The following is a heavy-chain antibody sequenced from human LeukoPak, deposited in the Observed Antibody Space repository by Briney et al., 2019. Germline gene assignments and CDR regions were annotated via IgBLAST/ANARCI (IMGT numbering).Heavy chain of an antibody. CDR3: ARAAPLNLLWFGVRSLYYMDV. CDR2: IYTSGST. CDR1: GGSINSGSYY. V-gene: IGHV4-61*02. J-gene: IGHJ6*03. D-gene: IGHD3-10*01. Sequence: SQTLSLTCTVSGGSINSGSYYWSWIRQPAGKGLEWIGRIYTSGSTKYNPSLKSRVTISVDTSKNQFSLKLSSVTAADTAVYYCARAAPLNLLWFGVRSLYYMDVWGKGTTVTVSS.